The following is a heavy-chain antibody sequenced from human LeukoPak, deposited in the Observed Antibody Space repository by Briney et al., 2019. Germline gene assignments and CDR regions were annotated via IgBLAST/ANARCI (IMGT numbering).Heavy chain of an antibody. CDR1: GGSFSGYY. Sequence: SETLSLTCAVYGGSFSGYYWSWIRQPPGKGLGWIGEINHSGSTNYNPSLKSRVTISVDTSKNQFSLKLSSVTAADTAVYYCARGRNSGKTAMVRRPVFDYWGQGTLVTVSS. CDR3: ARGRNSGKTAMVRRPVFDY. J-gene: IGHJ4*02. D-gene: IGHD5-18*01. V-gene: IGHV4-34*01. CDR2: INHSGST.